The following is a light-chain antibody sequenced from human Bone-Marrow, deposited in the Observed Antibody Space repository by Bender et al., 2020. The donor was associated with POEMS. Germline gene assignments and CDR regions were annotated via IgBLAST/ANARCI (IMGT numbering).Light chain of an antibody. J-gene: IGLJ2*01. CDR3: QSYDSSLSGSAV. CDR1: SSDVGGHNY. V-gene: IGLV2-14*03. Sequence: QSALTQPASVSGSPGQSITISCTGTSSDVGGHNYVSWYQHHPGKAPKLMIYDVTYRPSGVSNRFSGSKSGTSASLVITGLQAEDEAEYYCQSYDSSLSGSAVFGGGTKLTVL. CDR2: DVT.